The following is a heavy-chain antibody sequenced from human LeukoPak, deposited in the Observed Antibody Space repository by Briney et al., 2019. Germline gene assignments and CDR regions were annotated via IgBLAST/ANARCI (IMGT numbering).Heavy chain of an antibody. CDR2: INPSGGST. D-gene: IGHD5-24*01. J-gene: IGHJ3*02. CDR3: ARVGRFGRWLQFSPWGAFDI. V-gene: IGHV1-46*01. CDR1: GYTFTSYY. Sequence: ASVKVSCKASGYTFTSYYMHWVRQAPGQGLEWMGIINPSGGSTSYAQKFQGRVTMTRDTSTSTVYMELSSLRSDDTAVYYCARVGRFGRWLQFSPWGAFDIWGQGTMVTVSS.